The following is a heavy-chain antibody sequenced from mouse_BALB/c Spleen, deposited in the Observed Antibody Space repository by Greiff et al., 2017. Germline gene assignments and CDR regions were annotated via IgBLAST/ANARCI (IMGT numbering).Heavy chain of an antibody. D-gene: IGHD2-3*01. J-gene: IGHJ3*01. Sequence: EVKLQESGGGLVQPGGSRKLSCAASGFTFSSFGMHWVRQAPEKGLEWVAYISSGSSTIYYADTVKGRFTISRDNPKNTLFLQMTSLRSEDTAMYYGARYEGAWFAYWGQGTLVTVSA. CDR1: GFTFSSFG. CDR3: ARYEGAWFAY. V-gene: IGHV5-17*02. CDR2: ISSGSSTI.